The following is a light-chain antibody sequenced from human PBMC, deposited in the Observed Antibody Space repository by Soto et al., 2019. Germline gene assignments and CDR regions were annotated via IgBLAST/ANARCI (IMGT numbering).Light chain of an antibody. CDR3: QSYDSSLSAYV. J-gene: IGLJ1*01. CDR1: SSNIGAGHD. V-gene: IGLV1-40*01. Sequence: QSVLTQPPSVSGAPGQRVTISCIGSSSNIGAGHDVHWYQQLPGTAPKLLIYDNTNRPSGVPDRFSGSKSETSASLAITGLQAEDEADYYCQSYDSSLSAYVFATGTKLTVL. CDR2: DNT.